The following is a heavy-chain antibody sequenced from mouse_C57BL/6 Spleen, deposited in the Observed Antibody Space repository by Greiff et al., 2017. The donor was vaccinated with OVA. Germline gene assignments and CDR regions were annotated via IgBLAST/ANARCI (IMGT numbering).Heavy chain of an antibody. CDR3: ARHYSNSWVAY. D-gene: IGHD2-5*01. CDR2: IYPGDGDT. Sequence: QVQLQQSGPELVKPGASVKISCKASGYAFSSSWMNWVKQRPGKGLEWIGRIYPGDGDTNYNGKFKGKATLTADKSSSTAYMQLSSLTAEDSAVYFCARHYSNSWVAYWGQGTLVTVSA. J-gene: IGHJ3*01. CDR1: GYAFSSSW. V-gene: IGHV1-82*01.